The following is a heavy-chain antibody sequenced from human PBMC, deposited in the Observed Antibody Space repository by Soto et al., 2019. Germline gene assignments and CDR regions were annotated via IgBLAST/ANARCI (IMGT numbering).Heavy chain of an antibody. V-gene: IGHV3-23*01. CDR3: ATVGGDILTGYYSSYYYMDV. CDR1: GFTFSSYA. J-gene: IGHJ6*03. Sequence: LRLSCVASGFTFSSYAMSWVRQAPGKGLEWVSAISGSGGSTYYADSVKGRFTISRDNSKNTLYLQMNSLRAEDTAVYYCATVGGDILTGYYSSYYYMDVWGKGTTVTVSS. CDR2: ISGSGGST. D-gene: IGHD3-9*01.